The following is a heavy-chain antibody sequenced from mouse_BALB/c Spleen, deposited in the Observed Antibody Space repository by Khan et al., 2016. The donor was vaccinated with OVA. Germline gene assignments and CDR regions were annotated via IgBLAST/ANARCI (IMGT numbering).Heavy chain of an antibody. Sequence: EVQLQESGPGLVRPSQSLSLTCTVTGYSITSDSAWNWIRQFPENKLEWMGYISYSGRTSYNPSIKRRISITRDTSKNQFFLQLNSVTTEDTATYSCARSVTITTVVATDCDYWGQGPPLTVSS. V-gene: IGHV3-2*02. CDR3: ARSVTITTVVATDCDY. CDR1: GYSITSDSA. D-gene: IGHD1-1*01. J-gene: IGHJ2*01. CDR2: ISYSGRT.